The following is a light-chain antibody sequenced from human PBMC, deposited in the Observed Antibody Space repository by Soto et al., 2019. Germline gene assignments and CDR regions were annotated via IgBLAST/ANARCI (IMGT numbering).Light chain of an antibody. CDR2: WAS. J-gene: IGKJ2*01. Sequence: DIVMTQSPDSLAVSLGERATINCKPSQSVLYNSTNKKYLAWYQQKPGQPPKLLLYWASTRESGVPDRFSGSGSGTDFTLTIRSLQAEDVAVYYCQQYYSTPPYTFGQGTKLAIK. CDR1: QSVLYNSTNKKY. V-gene: IGKV4-1*01. CDR3: QQYYSTPPYT.